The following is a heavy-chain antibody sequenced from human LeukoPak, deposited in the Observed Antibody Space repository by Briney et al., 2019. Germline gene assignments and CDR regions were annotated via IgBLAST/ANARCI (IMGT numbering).Heavy chain of an antibody. CDR3: ARGLRVGSVVAANYYFDY. D-gene: IGHD2-15*01. J-gene: IGHJ4*02. CDR1: GYTFTSYD. CDR2: MNPNSGNT. V-gene: IGHV1-8*03. Sequence: GASVKVSCKASGYTFTSYDINWVRQATGQGLEWMGWMNPNSGNTGYAQKFQGRVTITRNTSISTAYMELSSLRSEDTAVYYCARGLRVGSVVAANYYFDYWGQGTLVTVSS.